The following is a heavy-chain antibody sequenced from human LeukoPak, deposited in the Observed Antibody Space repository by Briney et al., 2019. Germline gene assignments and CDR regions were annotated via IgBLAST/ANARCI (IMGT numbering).Heavy chain of an antibody. CDR2: IKEDGSDK. D-gene: IGHD2-2*01. Sequence: PGGSLRLSCAASGITFMNYWMSWVRQAPGKGLEWVAFIKEDGSDKHYVDSVKGRFTISIDNAQNSLYLQMNSLRAEDTAVYFCHQPVTLPAWGQGTLVTVSS. J-gene: IGHJ5*02. CDR1: GITFMNYW. CDR3: HQPVTLPA. V-gene: IGHV3-7*01.